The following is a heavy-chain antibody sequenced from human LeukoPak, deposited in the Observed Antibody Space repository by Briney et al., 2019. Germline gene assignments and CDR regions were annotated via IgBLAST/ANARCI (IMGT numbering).Heavy chain of an antibody. Sequence: GGSLRLSCAGSGLTFSRYWVHWVRQAPGTGLVWVSGITPDGGATFYADSVRGRFTVSRDNVKSTVFLQMNSLRAEDTAVYFYTGVFDYWGQGTLVTVSS. CDR2: ITPDGGAT. D-gene: IGHD3-16*01. CDR3: TGVFDY. J-gene: IGHJ4*02. CDR1: GLTFSRYW. V-gene: IGHV3-74*01.